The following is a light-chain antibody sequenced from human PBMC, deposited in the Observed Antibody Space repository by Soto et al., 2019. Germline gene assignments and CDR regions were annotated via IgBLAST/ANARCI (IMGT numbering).Light chain of an antibody. CDR1: QSVSSN. V-gene: IGKV3D-15*01. Sequence: EILMTQSPATLSVSPGERATLSWGGSQSVSSNLAWYQQKPGQAPRLLIYGASTRATGIPARFSGSGSRADFTLTISNLQSQDFAVYYCQQYTNWTPITFGPGTRL. CDR2: GAS. J-gene: IGKJ5*01. CDR3: QQYTNWTPIT.